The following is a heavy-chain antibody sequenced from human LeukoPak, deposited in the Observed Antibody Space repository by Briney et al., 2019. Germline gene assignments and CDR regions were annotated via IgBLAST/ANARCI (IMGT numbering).Heavy chain of an antibody. CDR3: AREWEMVRGTFDY. CDR1: GFTFSSYA. V-gene: IGHV3-30*04. D-gene: IGHD3-10*01. Sequence: GGSLRLSCAASGFTFSSYAMHWVRQAPGKGLEWVAVISYDGSNKYYADSVKGRFTISRDNSKNTLYLQMNSLRAEDTAVYYCAREWEMVRGTFDYWGQGTLVTVSS. CDR2: ISYDGSNK. J-gene: IGHJ4*02.